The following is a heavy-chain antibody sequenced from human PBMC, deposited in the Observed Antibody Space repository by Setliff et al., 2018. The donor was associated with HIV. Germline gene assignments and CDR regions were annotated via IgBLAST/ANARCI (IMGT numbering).Heavy chain of an antibody. CDR2: LDPEDGKT. D-gene: IGHD3-16*02. Sequence: ASVKVSCKVSGYTLTEVSMHWVRQAPGEGLEWMGGLDPEDGKTIYAQKFQGRVSMTEDTSTDTASMGLRGLRFDDTAVYYCAIVRRIITFGGLVGLVQSLSSFPCWAPGTLFPVSS. V-gene: IGHV1-24*01. CDR1: GYTLTEVS. J-gene: IGHJ4*01. CDR3: AIVRRIITFGGLVGLVQSLSSFPC.